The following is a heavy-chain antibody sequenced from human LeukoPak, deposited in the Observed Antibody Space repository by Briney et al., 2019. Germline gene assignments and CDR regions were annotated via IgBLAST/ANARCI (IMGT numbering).Heavy chain of an antibody. J-gene: IGHJ4*02. CDR2: IYYSGST. CDR3: ARLTIAAAGTSFDY. V-gene: IGHV4-59*08. CDR1: GGSISSYY. Sequence: SETLSLTCTVSGGSISSYYWSWIRQPPGKGLEWIGHIYYSGSTNYNPSLKSRVTISVDTSKNQFSLKLSSVTAADTAVYYCARLTIAAAGTSFDYWGQGTLVTVSS. D-gene: IGHD6-13*01.